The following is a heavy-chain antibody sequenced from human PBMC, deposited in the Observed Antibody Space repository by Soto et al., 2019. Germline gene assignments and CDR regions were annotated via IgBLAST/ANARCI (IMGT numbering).Heavy chain of an antibody. J-gene: IGHJ4*02. CDR2: IDEYGSTI. Sequence: GSLRLSCAASGFTFSSYWMHWVRQVPGKGLLWVSRIDEYGSTINYADSVKGRFTISRDNARNTLYLEMNSLRAEDTALYYCTRDIGGKGAYWGPGTLVTVSS. D-gene: IGHD3-10*01. V-gene: IGHV3-74*01. CDR3: TRDIGGKGAY. CDR1: GFTFSSYW.